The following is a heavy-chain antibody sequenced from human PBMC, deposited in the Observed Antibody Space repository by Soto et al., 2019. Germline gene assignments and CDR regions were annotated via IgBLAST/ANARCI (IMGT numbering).Heavy chain of an antibody. J-gene: IGHJ5*02. Sequence: SETLSLTCAVYGGSFSGYYWSWIRQPPGKGLEWIGEINHSGSTNYNPSLKSRVTISVDTSKNQFSLKLSPVTAADTAVYYCARQRGYSNYKNCFDPWGQGALVTVSS. CDR2: INHSGST. V-gene: IGHV4-34*01. CDR3: ARQRGYSNYKNCFDP. CDR1: GGSFSGYY. D-gene: IGHD5-18*01.